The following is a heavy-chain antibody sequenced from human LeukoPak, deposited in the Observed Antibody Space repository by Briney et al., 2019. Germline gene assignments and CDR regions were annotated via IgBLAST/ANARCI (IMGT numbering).Heavy chain of an antibody. D-gene: IGHD3-10*01. J-gene: IGHJ5*02. Sequence: SETLSLTCTVSGGSISSSDYYWSWIRQPPGKGLEWIGYIYYSGSTYYNPSLKSRVTISVDTSKNQFSLKLSSVTAADTAVYYCARGITMVRGKNWFDPWGQGTLVTVSS. CDR2: IYYSGST. V-gene: IGHV4-30-4*01. CDR3: ARGITMVRGKNWFDP. CDR1: GGSISSSDYY.